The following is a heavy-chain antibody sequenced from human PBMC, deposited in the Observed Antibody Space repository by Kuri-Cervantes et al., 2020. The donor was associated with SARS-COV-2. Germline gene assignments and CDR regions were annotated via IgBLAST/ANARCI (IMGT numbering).Heavy chain of an antibody. V-gene: IGHV3-30*18. Sequence: GESLKISCAASGFTFSSYGMHWVRQAPGKGLEWVAVISYDGSNKYYADSVKGRFTISRGNSKNTLYLQMNSLRAEDTAVYYCAKDQGDSYGISYFDYWGQGTLVTSPQ. CDR2: ISYDGSNK. CDR1: GFTFSSYG. D-gene: IGHD5-18*01. J-gene: IGHJ4*02. CDR3: AKDQGDSYGISYFDY.